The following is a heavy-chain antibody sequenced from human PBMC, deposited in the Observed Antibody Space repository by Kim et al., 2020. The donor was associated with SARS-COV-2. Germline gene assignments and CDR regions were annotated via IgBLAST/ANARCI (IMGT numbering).Heavy chain of an antibody. CDR2: IKQDGSEK. D-gene: IGHD2-15*01. CDR3: ARETLGYCSGGSCYQGPEGYYGMDV. Sequence: GGSLRLSCAASGFTFSSYWMSWVRQAPGKGLEWVANIKQDGSEKYYVDSVKGRFTISRDNAKNSLYLQMNSLRAEDTAVYYCARETLGYCSGGSCYQGPEGYYGMDVWGQGTTVTVSS. CDR1: GFTFSSYW. J-gene: IGHJ6*02. V-gene: IGHV3-7*01.